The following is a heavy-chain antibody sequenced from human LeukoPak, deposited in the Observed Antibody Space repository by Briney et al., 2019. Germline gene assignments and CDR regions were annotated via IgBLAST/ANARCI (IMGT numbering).Heavy chain of an antibody. CDR2: VYTSGST. J-gene: IGHJ4*02. V-gene: IGHV4-4*07. D-gene: IGHD5-12*01. CDR3: ARDLYSGYGGYFDS. CDR1: GGSFSGYY. Sequence: SETLSLTCAVNGGSFSGYYWSWIRQSAGKGLEWIGRVYTSGSTNYNPSLKSRVTISVDKSKNHFSLNLTSVTAADTAVYFCARDLYSGYGGYFDSWGQGTLVTVSS.